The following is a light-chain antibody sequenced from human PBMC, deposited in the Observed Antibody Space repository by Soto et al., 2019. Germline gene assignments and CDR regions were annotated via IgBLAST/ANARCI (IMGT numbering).Light chain of an antibody. Sequence: EIVMTQSPATLSVSPGERATLSCRASQSVRSNLAWYQQKPGQAPRLLIYGASTRATGIPARFSGSGSGTDLTLTISSMQSEDFEVYYCHQYHISPPDTFGQGTKVEIK. CDR2: GAS. CDR1: QSVRSN. V-gene: IGKV3-15*01. CDR3: HQYHISPPDT. J-gene: IGKJ2*01.